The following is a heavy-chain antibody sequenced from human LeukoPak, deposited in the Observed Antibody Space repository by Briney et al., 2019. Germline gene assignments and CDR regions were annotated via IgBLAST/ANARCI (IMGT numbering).Heavy chain of an antibody. V-gene: IGHV3-48*01. J-gene: IGHJ4*02. CDR3: TREYCSSTSCLYDY. D-gene: IGHD2-2*01. CDR1: GFTFSSYS. Sequence: GGSLRLSCAASGFTFSSYSMNWVRQAPGKGLEWVSYISSSSSTIYYADSVKGRFTISRDKAKNSLYLQMNSLRAEDTAVYYCTREYCSSTSCLYDYWGQGTLVTVSS. CDR2: ISSSSSTI.